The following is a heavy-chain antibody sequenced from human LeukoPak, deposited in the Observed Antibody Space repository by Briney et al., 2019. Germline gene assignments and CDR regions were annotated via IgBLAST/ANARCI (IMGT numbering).Heavy chain of an antibody. CDR3: AKPISGGLAVTADWFHP. J-gene: IGHJ5*01. D-gene: IGHD6-19*01. CDR2: INANSGTT. Sequence: GGSLRLSCAASGFTFSGSWMTWLRQPPGKGLEWVSTINANSGTTSYAASVRGRFTISRDNSKNTLYLQLNTLRADDTATYYCAKPISGGLAVTADWFHPWGQGTLVVVSS. V-gene: IGHV3-23*01. CDR1: GFTFSGSW.